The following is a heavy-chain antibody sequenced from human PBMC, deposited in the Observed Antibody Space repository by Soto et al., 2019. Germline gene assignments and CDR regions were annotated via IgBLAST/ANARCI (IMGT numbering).Heavy chain of an antibody. Sequence: ASVKVSCKASGYTFTGYYVHWVRQAPGQGLEWLGWINPNSGDTYLAQRFQGRVTMNRDTSIGTAYMELRGLTSNDTAEYYCAKGGAIVAAGTRVYLYNAMDVWGQGTTVTVSS. J-gene: IGHJ6*02. CDR1: GYTFTGYY. D-gene: IGHD1-26*01. V-gene: IGHV1-2*02. CDR3: AKGGAIVAAGTRVYLYNAMDV. CDR2: INPNSGDT.